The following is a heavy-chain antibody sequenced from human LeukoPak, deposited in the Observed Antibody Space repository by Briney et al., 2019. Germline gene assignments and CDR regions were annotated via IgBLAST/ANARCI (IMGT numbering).Heavy chain of an antibody. Sequence: EASVKVSCKASGGTFSSYAISWVRQAPGQGLEWMGRIIPILGIANYAQKFQGRVTITADKSTSTAYMELSSLRSEDTAVYYCAREFPTAIGEDFDYWGQGTLVTVSS. D-gene: IGHD3-10*01. CDR3: AREFPTAIGEDFDY. V-gene: IGHV1-69*04. J-gene: IGHJ4*02. CDR1: GGTFSSYA. CDR2: IIPILGIA.